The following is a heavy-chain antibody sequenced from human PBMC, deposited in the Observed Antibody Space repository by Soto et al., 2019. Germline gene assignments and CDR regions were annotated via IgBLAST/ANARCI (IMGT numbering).Heavy chain of an antibody. J-gene: IGHJ5*02. D-gene: IGHD3-10*01. CDR3: ARGILDTMVRGAKGAFDP. V-gene: IGHV1-69*01. Sequence: QVQLVQSGAEVKKPGSSVKVSCKASGGTFSSYAISWVRQAPGQGLEWMGGIIPIFGTANYAQKFQGRVTITADESTSTAYMELSSLRSEDTAVYYCARGILDTMVRGAKGAFDPWGQGTLVTVSS. CDR1: GGTFSSYA. CDR2: IIPIFGTA.